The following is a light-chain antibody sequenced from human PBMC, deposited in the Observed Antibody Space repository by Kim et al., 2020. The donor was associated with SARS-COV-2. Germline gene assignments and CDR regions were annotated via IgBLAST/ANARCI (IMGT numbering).Light chain of an antibody. V-gene: IGLV2-11*01. CDR2: DVS. J-gene: IGLJ2*01. CDR1: RSDVGDYNF. Sequence: QSALTQPRAVSGSPGQSVTISCTGTRSDVGDYNFISWYQQHPGKAPKLMIYDVSERPSGVPDRFSGSKSGNTASLTVSGLQAEDEADYYCSSYATTVVFGGGTQLTVL. CDR3: SSYATTVV.